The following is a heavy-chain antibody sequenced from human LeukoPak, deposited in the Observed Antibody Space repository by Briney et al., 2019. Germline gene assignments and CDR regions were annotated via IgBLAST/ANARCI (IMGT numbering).Heavy chain of an antibody. CDR3: AGRQYSSSWYYFDY. V-gene: IGHV4-59*12. CDR1: GGSISSYY. CDR2: IYYSGST. Sequence: PSETLSLTCTVSGGSISSYYWSWIRQPPGKGLEWIGYIYYSGSTNYNPSLKSRVTISVDTSKNQFSLKLSSVTAAGTAVYYCAGRQYSSSWYYFDYWGQGTLVTVSS. D-gene: IGHD6-13*01. J-gene: IGHJ4*02.